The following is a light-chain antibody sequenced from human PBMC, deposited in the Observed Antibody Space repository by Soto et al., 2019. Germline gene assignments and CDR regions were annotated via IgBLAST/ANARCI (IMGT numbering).Light chain of an antibody. CDR3: QQSYSTLLT. CDR1: QSISSY. J-gene: IGKJ4*01. Sequence: DIQMTHSPSSLSASVGDRVTITCRASQSISSYLNWYQQKPGKAPKLLIYAASSLQSGVPSRFSGSGSGTDFTLTISSLQPEDFATYYCQQSYSTLLTFGGGTKVEI. CDR2: AAS. V-gene: IGKV1-39*01.